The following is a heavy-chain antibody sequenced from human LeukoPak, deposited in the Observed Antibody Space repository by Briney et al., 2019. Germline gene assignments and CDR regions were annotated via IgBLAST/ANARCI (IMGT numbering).Heavy chain of an antibody. CDR2: ISWNSGSI. D-gene: IGHD6-19*01. CDR1: GFTFDDYA. J-gene: IGHJ4*02. V-gene: IGHV3-9*01. CDR3: AKDTGYSSGKGYFDY. Sequence: PGRSLRLSCAASGFTFDDYAMHWVRQAPGKGLEWVLGISWNSGSIGYADSVKGRFTISRDNAKNSLYLQMNSLRAEDTALYYCAKDTGYSSGKGYFDYWGQGTLVTVSS.